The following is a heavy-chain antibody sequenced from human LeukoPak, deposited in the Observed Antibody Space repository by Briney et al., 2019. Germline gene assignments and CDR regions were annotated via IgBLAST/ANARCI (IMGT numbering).Heavy chain of an antibody. CDR3: AIIVVIPAAPDAFDI. CDR2: INHSGST. J-gene: IGHJ3*02. CDR1: GGSFSGYY. Sequence: PSETLSLTCAVYGGSFSGYYWNWIRQPPGKGLEGIGEINHSGSTIYNQSLKSRLTITADTSKNEFSLRLSSVTAADTAVYYCAIIVVIPAAPDAFDIWGQGTMVTVSS. D-gene: IGHD2-2*01. V-gene: IGHV4-34*01.